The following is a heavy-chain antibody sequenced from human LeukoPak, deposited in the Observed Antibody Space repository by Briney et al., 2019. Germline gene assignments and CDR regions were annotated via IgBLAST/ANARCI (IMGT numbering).Heavy chain of an antibody. D-gene: IGHD2-21*01. CDR3: ARLLTAYNYFDY. J-gene: IGHJ4*02. Sequence: SETLSLTCAVYGGSFSGYYWSWIRQPPGKGLEWIGEINHSGSTNYNPSLKSRVTISVDTSKNQFSLKLSSVTAADTAVYYCARLLTAYNYFDYWGQGTLVAVSS. CDR1: GGSFSGYY. CDR2: INHSGST. V-gene: IGHV4-34*01.